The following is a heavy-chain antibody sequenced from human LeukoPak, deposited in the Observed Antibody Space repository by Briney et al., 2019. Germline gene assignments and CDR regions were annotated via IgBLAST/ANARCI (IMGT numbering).Heavy chain of an antibody. CDR1: GYTFTGYY. CDR3: ARERGTTVTTTMGFDP. CDR2: INPNSGGT. V-gene: IGHV1-2*02. Sequence: ASVKVSCKASGYTFTGYYMHWVRQSPGQELEWMGWINPNSGGTNYAQKFQGRVTMTRDTSISTAYMELSRLRSDDTAVYYCARERGTTVTTTMGFDPWGQGTLVTVSS. J-gene: IGHJ5*02. D-gene: IGHD4-11*01.